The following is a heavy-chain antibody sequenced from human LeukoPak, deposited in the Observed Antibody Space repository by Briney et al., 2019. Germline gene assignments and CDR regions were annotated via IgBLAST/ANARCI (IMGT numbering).Heavy chain of an antibody. CDR3: ARHVLHSSGYYYYYFDY. D-gene: IGHD3-22*01. CDR1: GGSFSGYY. V-gene: IGHV4-34*01. J-gene: IGHJ4*02. Sequence: SETLSLTCAVYGGSFSGYYWSWIRQPPGKGLEWIGEINHSGSTNYNPSLKSRVTISVDTSKNQFSLKLSSVTAADTAVYYCARHVLHSSGYYYYYFDYWGQGTLVTVSS. CDR2: INHSGST.